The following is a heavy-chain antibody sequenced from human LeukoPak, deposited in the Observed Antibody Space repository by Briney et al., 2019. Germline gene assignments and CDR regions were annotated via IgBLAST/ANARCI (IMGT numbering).Heavy chain of an antibody. CDR3: ARDRSSSWYEGWFDP. CDR2: INPSGGST. Sequence: ASVKVSCKASGGTFSTFAISWVRQAPGQGLEWMGIINPSGGSTSYAQKFQGRVTMTRDMSTSTVYMELSSLRSEDTAVYYCARDRSSSWYEGWFDPWGQGTLVTVSS. CDR1: GGTFSTFA. V-gene: IGHV1-46*01. D-gene: IGHD6-13*01. J-gene: IGHJ5*02.